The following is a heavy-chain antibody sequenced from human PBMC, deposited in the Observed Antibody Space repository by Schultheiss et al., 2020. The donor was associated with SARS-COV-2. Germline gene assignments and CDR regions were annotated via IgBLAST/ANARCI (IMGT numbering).Heavy chain of an antibody. CDR2: ISSSSSYI. D-gene: IGHD3-3*01. Sequence: GGSLRLSCAASGFTFSSYSMNWVRQAPGKGLEWVSSISSSSSYIYYADSVKGRFTISRDNAKNSLYLQMNSLRAEDTAVYYCARDRITIFGVVAYGMDVWGQGTTVTVSS. V-gene: IGHV3-21*01. J-gene: IGHJ6*02. CDR3: ARDRITIFGVVAYGMDV. CDR1: GFTFSSYS.